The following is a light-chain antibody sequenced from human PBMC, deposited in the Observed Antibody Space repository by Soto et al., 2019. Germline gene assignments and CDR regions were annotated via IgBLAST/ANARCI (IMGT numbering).Light chain of an antibody. CDR2: DVS. V-gene: IGLV2-11*01. CDR3: CSYAGSYTEV. J-gene: IGLJ2*01. CDR1: SSDVGGYHY. Sequence: QSALTQPRSVSGSPGQSVTISCTGTSSDVGGYHYVSWYQQHPGKAPKLMIYDVSKRPSGVPDRFSGSKSGNTASLTISGLQAEDEADYYCCSYAGSYTEVFGGGTKVTVL.